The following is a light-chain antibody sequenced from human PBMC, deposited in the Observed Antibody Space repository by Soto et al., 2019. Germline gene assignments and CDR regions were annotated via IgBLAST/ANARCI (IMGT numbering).Light chain of an antibody. CDR1: QNIRSW. CDR3: QQYDVYSK. Sequence: DLPMTQSPSTLSASVGDRVTITCRASQNIRSWLAWYQQKPGKAPKLLIYKVSNLESGVPSRFSASGSGTEFTLTISSLQPDDFGTYYCQQYDVYSKFGQGTRVDVK. CDR2: KVS. V-gene: IGKV1-5*03. J-gene: IGKJ1*01.